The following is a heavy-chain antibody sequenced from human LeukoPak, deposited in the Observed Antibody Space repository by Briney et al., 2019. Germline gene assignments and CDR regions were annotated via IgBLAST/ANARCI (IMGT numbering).Heavy chain of an antibody. J-gene: IGHJ3*02. CDR3: ASGREYYGSGSHDDAFDI. CDR1: GYTFTAHY. V-gene: IGHV1-2*02. D-gene: IGHD3-10*01. Sequence: ASVKVSCKASGYTFTAHYMHWVRQAPGQGLEWMGWVNPNSGGTNYAQKFRGRVTMTRDTSITTAYMELSSLRSDDTAVYYCASGREYYGSGSHDDAFDIWGQGTMVTVSS. CDR2: VNPNSGGT.